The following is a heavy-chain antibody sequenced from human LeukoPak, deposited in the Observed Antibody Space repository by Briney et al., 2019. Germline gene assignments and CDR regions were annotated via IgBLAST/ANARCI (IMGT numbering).Heavy chain of an antibody. D-gene: IGHD1-26*01. J-gene: IGHJ6*03. V-gene: IGHV3-9*01. CDR2: ISWNSGSI. Sequence: PGGSLRLSCAASGFTFDDYAMHWVRQAPGKGLEWVSGISWNSGSIRYADSVKGRFTISRDNAKNSLYLQMNSLRAEDTALYYCAAWDNYYYYMDVWGKGTTVTVSS. CDR3: AAWDNYYYYMDV. CDR1: GFTFDDYA.